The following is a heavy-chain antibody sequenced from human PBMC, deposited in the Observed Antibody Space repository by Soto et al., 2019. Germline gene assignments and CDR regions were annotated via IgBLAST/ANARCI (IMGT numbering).Heavy chain of an antibody. D-gene: IGHD4-17*01. Sequence: QVHLVQSGAEGKKPGSSVKFSCKASGGTFSSYAISWLRQAPGQGLEWMGGVIPIFGTANYAQKFQGRVTITADESTSTAYMELSSLRAEDTAVYYCARGDYGDFKSAFDYWGQGTLVTVSS. CDR2: VIPIFGTA. CDR3: ARGDYGDFKSAFDY. CDR1: GGTFSSYA. V-gene: IGHV1-69*01. J-gene: IGHJ4*02.